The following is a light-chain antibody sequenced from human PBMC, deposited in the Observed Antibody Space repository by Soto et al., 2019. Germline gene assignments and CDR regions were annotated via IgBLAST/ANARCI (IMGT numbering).Light chain of an antibody. CDR3: SSYSSSSTRV. CDR1: SSDVGGYNY. V-gene: IGLV2-14*01. CDR2: DVS. J-gene: IGLJ1*01. Sequence: QSALTQPASVSGSPGQSITISCTGTSSDVGGYNYVSWYQQHPGKAPKLMIYDVSNRPSGVSNRFSGSKSGNTASLPISGLLAADEADYYCSSYSSSSTRVFGTGTKLTVL.